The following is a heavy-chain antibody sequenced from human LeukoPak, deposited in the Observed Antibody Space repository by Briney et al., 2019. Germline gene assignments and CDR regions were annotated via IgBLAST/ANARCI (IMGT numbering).Heavy chain of an antibody. J-gene: IGHJ4*02. CDR3: ARGGYYFDY. CDR2: IYYSGST. V-gene: IGHV4-59*11. CDR1: GGSISSHY. Sequence: PSETLSLTCTVSGGSISSHYWSWIRQPPGKGLEWIGYIYYSGSTNYNPSLKSRVTILVDTSKNQFSLKLSSVTAADTVVYYCARGGYYFDYWGQGTLVTVSS.